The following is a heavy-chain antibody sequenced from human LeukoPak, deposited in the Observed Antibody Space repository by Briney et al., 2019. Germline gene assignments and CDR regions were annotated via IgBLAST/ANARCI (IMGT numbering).Heavy chain of an antibody. Sequence: GGSLRLSCAASGFTFSNYAISWVRQAPGKGLDWVSAISASGGETWYADSVKGRFTISRDNSKNTLYLQMSSLRAEDTAVYYCAKRGDSLTGYYKFDFWGQGTLLTVSS. CDR1: GFTFSNYA. CDR2: ISASGGET. D-gene: IGHD3-9*01. CDR3: AKRGDSLTGYYKFDF. J-gene: IGHJ4*02. V-gene: IGHV3-23*01.